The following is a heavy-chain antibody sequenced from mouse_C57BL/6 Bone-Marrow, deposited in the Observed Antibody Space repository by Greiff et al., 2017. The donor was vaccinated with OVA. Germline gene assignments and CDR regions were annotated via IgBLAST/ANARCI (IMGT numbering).Heavy chain of an antibody. V-gene: IGHV1-50*01. D-gene: IGHD2-4*01. CDR2: IDPSDSDT. CDR1: GYTFTSYW. Sequence: QVQLQQPGAELVKPGASVKLSCKASGYTFTSYWMQWVKQRPGQGLEWIGAIDPSDSDTNYNQKFKGKATLTVDTSSSTAYMQLSSLTSEDSAVYYCAREGYYEYDGYYAMDYWGQGTSVTVSS. J-gene: IGHJ4*01. CDR3: AREGYYEYDGYYAMDY.